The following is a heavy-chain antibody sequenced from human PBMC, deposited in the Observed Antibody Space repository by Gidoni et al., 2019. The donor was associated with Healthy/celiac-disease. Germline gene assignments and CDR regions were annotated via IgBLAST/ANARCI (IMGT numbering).Heavy chain of an antibody. CDR3: ARSSFGGNSDFDY. J-gene: IGHJ4*02. CDR1: GFTFSSYW. D-gene: IGHD2-21*02. CDR2: LKQDGREK. Sequence: EVQLVESGVGLVQPGGSLRLSCAASGFTFSSYWMSWVRQAPGKGLGWVANLKQDGREKYYVDSVKGRFTISRDNAKNSLYLQMNSLRAEDTAVYYCARSSFGGNSDFDYWGQGTLVTVSS. V-gene: IGHV3-7*01.